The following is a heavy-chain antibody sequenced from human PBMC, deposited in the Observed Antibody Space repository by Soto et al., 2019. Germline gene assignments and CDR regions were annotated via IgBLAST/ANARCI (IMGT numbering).Heavy chain of an antibody. CDR2: ISYDGTNK. Sequence: QAQSKGLEWVALISYDGTNKFYADSVKGRFTISRDNSNNSLYLQMNSLRPGDTAVYYCSGDRFLNFWGLLPKIDAIDIWGQGTMVTGSS. D-gene: IGHD3-22*01. J-gene: IGHJ3*02. V-gene: IGHV3-30*03. CDR3: SGDRFLNFWGLLPKIDAIDI.